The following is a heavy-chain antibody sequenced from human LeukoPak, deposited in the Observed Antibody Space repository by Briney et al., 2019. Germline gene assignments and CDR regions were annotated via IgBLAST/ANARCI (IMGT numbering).Heavy chain of an antibody. J-gene: IGHJ4*02. V-gene: IGHV1-18*01. CDR2: ISAYNGNT. Sequence: EASVKVSCKASGYTFTSYGISWVRQAPGQGLEWMGWISAYNGNTNYAQKLQGRVTMTTDTSTSTAYMELRSLRSDDTAVYYCARERGAVYDYGDHDPPDYWGQGTLVTVSS. CDR1: GYTFTSYG. D-gene: IGHD4-17*01. CDR3: ARERGAVYDYGDHDPPDY.